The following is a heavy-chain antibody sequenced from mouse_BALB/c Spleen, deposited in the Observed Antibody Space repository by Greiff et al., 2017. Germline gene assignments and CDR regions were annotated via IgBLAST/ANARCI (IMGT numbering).Heavy chain of an antibody. Sequence: VQGVESGPGLVAPSQSLSITCTVSGFSLTSYGVHWVRQPPGKGLEWLGVIWAGGSTNYNSALMSRLSISKDNSKSQVFLKMNSLQTDDTAMYYCARERGGGFAYWGQGTLVTVSA. CDR1: GFSLTSYG. CDR3: ARERGGGFAY. CDR2: IWAGGST. J-gene: IGHJ3*01. V-gene: IGHV2-9*02.